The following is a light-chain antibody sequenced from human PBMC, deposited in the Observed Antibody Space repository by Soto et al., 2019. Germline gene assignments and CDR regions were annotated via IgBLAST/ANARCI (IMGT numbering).Light chain of an antibody. CDR3: QQYNTFWT. Sequence: DVRMSQSPSTLSASIGDRVTITCRASQSISSWLAWYQQKPGKAPKLLIYKASGLESGVPSRFSGSGSGTEFTLTINGLQPDDFATYYRQQYNTFWTFAQGTKVDIK. V-gene: IGKV1-5*03. CDR2: KAS. CDR1: QSISSW. J-gene: IGKJ1*01.